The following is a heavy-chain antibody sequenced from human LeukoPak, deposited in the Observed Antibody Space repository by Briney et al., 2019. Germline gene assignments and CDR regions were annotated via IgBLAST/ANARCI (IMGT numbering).Heavy chain of an antibody. D-gene: IGHD3-3*01. V-gene: IGHV3-7*01. Sequence: PGGSLRLSCAASGFTFSSFWMSWVRQAPGKGLEWVANIKQDGSEKYYVDSVKGRFTISRDNAKNSLYLQMNSLRAEDAAVYYCARDRGGTIFGVSLAFDIWGQGTMVTVSS. CDR2: IKQDGSEK. J-gene: IGHJ3*02. CDR1: GFTFSSFW. CDR3: ARDRGGTIFGVSLAFDI.